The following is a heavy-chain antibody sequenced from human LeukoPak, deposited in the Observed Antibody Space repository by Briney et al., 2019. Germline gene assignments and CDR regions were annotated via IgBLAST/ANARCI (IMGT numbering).Heavy chain of an antibody. V-gene: IGHV3-15*01. J-gene: IGHJ4*03. CDR3: TTHSSRGSYFDY. Sequence: KTGGSLRLSCAASGFTFSNAWMSWVRQAPGKGLEWVGRIKSKTDGGTTDYAAPVKGRFTISRDDSKNTLYLQMNSLKTEDTAVYYRTTHSSRGSYFDYWDQGTLVTVSS. CDR2: IKSKTDGGTT. CDR1: GFTFSNAW. D-gene: IGHD1-26*01.